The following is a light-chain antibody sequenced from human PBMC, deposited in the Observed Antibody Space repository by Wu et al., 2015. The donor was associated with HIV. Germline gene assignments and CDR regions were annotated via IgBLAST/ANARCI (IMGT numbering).Light chain of an antibody. CDR1: QSLTTRN. CDR2: AAS. Sequence: DIVLTQSPGTLSLSPGERATLSCRASQSLTTRNLAWYRQTPGQPPRLLIYAASSRATAIPDRFSGSGSGTDFTLTISRLEPEDFAVYYCQYYSSSQWTFGQGTKVEIK. CDR3: QYYSSSQWT. J-gene: IGKJ1*01. V-gene: IGKV3-20*01.